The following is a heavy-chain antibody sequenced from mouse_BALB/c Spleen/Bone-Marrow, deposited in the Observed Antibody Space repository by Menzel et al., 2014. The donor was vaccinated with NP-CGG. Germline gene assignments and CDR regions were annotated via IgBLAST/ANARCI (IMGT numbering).Heavy chain of an antibody. J-gene: IGHJ1*01. Sequence: EVKLLESGGGLVQPGGSLKLSCAASGFDFSRYWMTWVRQAPWKGLEWIGEINPDSSTINYTPSLKDKFIISRDNANNTLYLQMSKVRSEDTALYYCARPGYYGYQDVWGAGTTVTVSS. CDR1: GFDFSRYW. CDR3: ARPGYYGYQDV. CDR2: INPDSSTI. D-gene: IGHD1-2*01. V-gene: IGHV4-1*02.